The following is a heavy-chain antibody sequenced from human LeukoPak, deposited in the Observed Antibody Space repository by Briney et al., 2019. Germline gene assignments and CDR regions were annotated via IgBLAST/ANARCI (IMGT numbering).Heavy chain of an antibody. J-gene: IGHJ4*02. CDR3: ARLGKEVTYRAYYLDY. D-gene: IGHD1-26*01. V-gene: IGHV4-59*08. Sequence: SETLSLTCTVSGGSISTDYWSWIRQPPGKGLEYNAFIHYSGHTNYNPSLKSRVTISIDTSKNQLSLKLSSVTAADTAVYYCARLGKEVTYRAYYLDYWGQGTLVTVSS. CDR1: GGSISTDY. CDR2: IHYSGHT.